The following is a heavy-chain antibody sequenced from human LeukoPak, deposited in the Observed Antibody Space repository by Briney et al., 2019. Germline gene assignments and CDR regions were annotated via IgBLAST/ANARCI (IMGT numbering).Heavy chain of an antibody. V-gene: IGHV4-34*01. CDR1: GGSFSGYY. D-gene: IGHD3-22*01. CDR2: INHSGST. J-gene: IGHJ4*02. Sequence: PSETLSLTCAVYGGSFSGYYWSWIRQPPGKGLEWIGEINHSGSTNYNPSLKSRVTISVDTSKNQFSLKLSSVTAADTAVYYCARAHDDYCDNQPFDYWGQGTLVTVSS. CDR3: ARAHDDYCDNQPFDY.